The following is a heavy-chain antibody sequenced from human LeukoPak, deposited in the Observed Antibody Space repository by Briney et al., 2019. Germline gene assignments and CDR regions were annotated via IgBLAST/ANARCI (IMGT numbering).Heavy chain of an antibody. CDR3: ARVATTMVRNALDS. V-gene: IGHV3-74*01. Sequence: GGSLRLSCAASGFTFSSDWMHWVRQAPGKGLVWVSRINSDGSSTSYADSVKGRFTISRDNAKNTLYLEMNSLRAEDTAVYCCARVATTMVRNALDSWGQGTLVTVSS. CDR2: INSDGSST. J-gene: IGHJ5*01. CDR1: GFTFSSDW. D-gene: IGHD3-10*01.